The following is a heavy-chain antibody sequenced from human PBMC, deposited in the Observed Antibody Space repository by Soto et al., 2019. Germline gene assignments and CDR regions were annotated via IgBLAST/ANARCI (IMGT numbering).Heavy chain of an antibody. V-gene: IGHV1-24*01. D-gene: IGHD3-16*02. Sequence: ASVKVSCKVSGYTLTELSMHWVRQAPGKGLEWMGGFDPEDGETIYAQKFQGRVTMTEDTSTDTAYMELSSLRSEDTAVYYCATCRGSHSDYVWGSYPQAFDIRGQGTMVTVSS. CDR2: FDPEDGET. CDR1: GYTLTELS. CDR3: ATCRGSHSDYVWGSYPQAFDI. J-gene: IGHJ3*02.